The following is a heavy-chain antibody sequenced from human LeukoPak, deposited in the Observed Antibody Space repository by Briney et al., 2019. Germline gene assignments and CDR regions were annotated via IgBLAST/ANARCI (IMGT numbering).Heavy chain of an antibody. D-gene: IGHD2/OR15-2a*01. V-gene: IGHV3-30*02. J-gene: IGHJ6*03. Sequence: GGSLRLSCAASGFTFYDYGMSWVLQAPGKGLEWLAFIRYDGSNKYYADSVKGRFTISRDNSKNTLYLQMNSLRAEDTAVYYCAKRRTTYYYTAYMDVWGKGTTVTISS. CDR3: AKRRTTYYYTAYMDV. CDR2: IRYDGSNK. CDR1: GFTFYDYG.